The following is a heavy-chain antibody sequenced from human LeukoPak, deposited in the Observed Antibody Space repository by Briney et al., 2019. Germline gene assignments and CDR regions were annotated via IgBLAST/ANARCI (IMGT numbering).Heavy chain of an antibody. CDR3: ARDGPTGTYYFDY. J-gene: IGHJ4*02. Sequence: PGGSLRLSCEASGFTFSNYWMSWVRQAPGKGLEWVANIKQDGNEKYYVDSVKGRFTISRDNAKNSLYLQMNSLRAEDTAVYYCARDGPTGTYYFDYWGQGTLVTVSS. V-gene: IGHV3-7*01. D-gene: IGHD6-13*01. CDR1: GFTFSNYW. CDR2: IKQDGNEK.